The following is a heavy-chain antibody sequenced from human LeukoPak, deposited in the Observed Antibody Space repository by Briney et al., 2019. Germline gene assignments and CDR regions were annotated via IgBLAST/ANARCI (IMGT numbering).Heavy chain of an antibody. Sequence: SETLSLTCTVSGGSTSSSSYYWGWIRQPPGKGLEWIGSIYYSGSTYYNPSLKSRVTISVDTSKNQFSLKLSSVTAADTAVYYCARGAGGYCSGGSCYSGDWFDPWGQGTLVTVSS. D-gene: IGHD2-15*01. CDR2: IYYSGST. CDR3: ARGAGGYCSGGSCYSGDWFDP. V-gene: IGHV4-39*01. CDR1: GGSTSSSSYY. J-gene: IGHJ5*02.